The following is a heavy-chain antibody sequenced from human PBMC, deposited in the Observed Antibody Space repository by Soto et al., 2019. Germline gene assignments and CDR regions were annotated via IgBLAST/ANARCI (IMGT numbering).Heavy chain of an antibody. D-gene: IGHD3-22*01. Sequence: EMQLVESGGGLVQPGGSLRLSCAASGFSFSIYDMHWVRQATGKGLEWVSAIGTAGDTYYPGSVKGRFTISRENAKNSLYLQMNSLRAGDTAVYYCASAGYDSSGYYYLSWGQGTLVTVSS. CDR2: IGTAGDT. CDR1: GFSFSIYD. J-gene: IGHJ5*02. CDR3: ASAGYDSSGYYYLS. V-gene: IGHV3-13*01.